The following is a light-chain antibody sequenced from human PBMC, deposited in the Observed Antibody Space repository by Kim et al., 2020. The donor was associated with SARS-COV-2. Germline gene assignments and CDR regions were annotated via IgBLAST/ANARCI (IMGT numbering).Light chain of an antibody. CDR3: NSRDSSGNHLRV. CDR2: GKN. Sequence: SSELTQDPAVSVSLGQTVRITCQGDSLRTYYASWYQQKPGQAPVLVISGKNNRPSGIPDRFSGSSSGNTASLTITAAQAEDEADYYCNSRDSSGNHLRVF. CDR1: SLRTYY. J-gene: IGLJ3*02. V-gene: IGLV3-19*01.